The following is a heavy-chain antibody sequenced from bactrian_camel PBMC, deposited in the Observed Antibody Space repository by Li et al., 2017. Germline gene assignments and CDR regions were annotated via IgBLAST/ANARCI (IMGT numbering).Heavy chain of an antibody. CDR2: KSGRGEIR. CDR1: GFEIYNTE. CDR3: AAEGYGFHCGEKYKF. D-gene: IGHD1*01. V-gene: IGHV3S60*01. J-gene: IGHJ4*01. Sequence: HVQLVESGGGSVQAGGSLRLSCTVSGFEIYNTEMGWYRQVPGKECELVSIKSGRGEIRYSDSVKGRFTISRDDYKMTLYLQMNDLRPNDTAAYYCAAEGYGFHCGEKYKFWGQGTQVTVS.